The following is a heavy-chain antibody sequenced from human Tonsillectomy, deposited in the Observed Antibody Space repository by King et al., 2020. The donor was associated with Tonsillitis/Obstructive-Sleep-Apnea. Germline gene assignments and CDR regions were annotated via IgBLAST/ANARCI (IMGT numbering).Heavy chain of an antibody. CDR2: IYPDDSYT. CDR3: ARRTRYCSGGSCPDAFDI. V-gene: IGHV5-51*01. Sequence: QLVQSGAEVKKPGESLKISCKGSGYSFTNYWNGWVRQMPGKGLEWMGIIYPDDSYTRYSPSFQGHVTISADKSISTAYLQWSSLKASDTAMFYCARRTRYCSGGSCPDAFDIWGQGTMVTVSS. CDR1: GYSFTNYW. D-gene: IGHD2-15*01. J-gene: IGHJ3*02.